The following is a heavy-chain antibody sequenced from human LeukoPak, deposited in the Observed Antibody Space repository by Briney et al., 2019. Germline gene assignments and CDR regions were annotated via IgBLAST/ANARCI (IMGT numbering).Heavy chain of an antibody. D-gene: IGHD1-26*01. CDR3: ARESISGHRDFDY. CDR2: ISSGSRTI. V-gene: IGHV3-48*01. Sequence: PGGSLRLSCAASGFTFSGYGMNWVRQAPGKGLEWLSYISSGSRTIYYADSVKGRFTVSRDNAKNSLYLQMNSLRAEDTAVYYCARESISGHRDFDYWGQGALVTVPS. CDR1: GFTFSGYG. J-gene: IGHJ4*02.